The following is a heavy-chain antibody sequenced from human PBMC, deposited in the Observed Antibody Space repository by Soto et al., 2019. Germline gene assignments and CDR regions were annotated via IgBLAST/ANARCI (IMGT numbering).Heavy chain of an antibody. CDR2: INPSGGST. J-gene: IGHJ4*02. D-gene: IGHD4-17*01. Sequence: GASVKVSCKASGYTFTSYYMHWVRQAPGQGLEWMGIINPSGGSTSYAQKFQGRVTMTRDTSTSTVYMELSSLRSEDTAVYYCARDPTADYGDYDFDYWGQGTLVTVSS. CDR3: ARDPTADYGDYDFDY. CDR1: GYTFTSYY. V-gene: IGHV1-46*01.